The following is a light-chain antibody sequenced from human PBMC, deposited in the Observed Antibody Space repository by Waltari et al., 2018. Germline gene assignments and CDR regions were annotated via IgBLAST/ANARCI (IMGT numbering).Light chain of an antibody. CDR1: ALPKQY. V-gene: IGLV3-25*03. J-gene: IGLJ2*01. CDR3: QSADSSGTYVV. Sequence: SSELTQPPSVSVSPGQTASITCSADALPKQYGNWYQQKPGQAPVLVIYKDTERPSGIPERFSGSSSGTTVTLTISGVQAEDEADYYCQSADSSGTYVVFGAGTKLTVL. CDR2: KDT.